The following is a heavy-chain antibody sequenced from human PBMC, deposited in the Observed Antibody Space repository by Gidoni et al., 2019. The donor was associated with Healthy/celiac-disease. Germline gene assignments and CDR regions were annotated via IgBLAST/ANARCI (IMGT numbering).Heavy chain of an antibody. CDR1: GGSFSGYY. CDR2: INHSAST. CDR3: ARGCRDSSSSFYYGMDV. J-gene: IGHJ6*02. V-gene: IGHV4-34*01. Sequence: QVQLQQWGAGLLKPSEPLSLTGAVYGGSFSGYYWSWTRQPPGKGLEWIGEINHSASTNYNPSRQSRVTISVDTSKNQFSLKLSSVTAADTAVYYCARGCRDSSSSFYYGMDVWGQGTTVTVSS. D-gene: IGHD6-6*01.